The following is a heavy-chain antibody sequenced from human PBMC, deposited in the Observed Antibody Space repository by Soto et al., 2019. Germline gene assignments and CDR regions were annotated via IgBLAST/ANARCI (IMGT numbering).Heavy chain of an antibody. Sequence: GGSLRLSCAASGFTFSSYAMHWVRQAPGKGLEWVAVISYDGSNKYYADSVKGRFTISRDNSKNTLYLQMNSLRAEDTAVYYCARDTEWFGESALYFDYWGQGTLVTVPS. CDR3: ARDTEWFGESALYFDY. J-gene: IGHJ4*02. CDR2: ISYDGSNK. CDR1: GFTFSSYA. V-gene: IGHV3-30-3*01. D-gene: IGHD3-10*01.